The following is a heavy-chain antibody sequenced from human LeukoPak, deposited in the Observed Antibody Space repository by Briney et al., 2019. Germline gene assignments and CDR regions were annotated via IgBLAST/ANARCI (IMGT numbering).Heavy chain of an antibody. CDR2: IHYGGNS. CDR3: VLAPNSNWFDF. V-gene: IGHV4-59*08. D-gene: IGHD2-8*01. CDR1: GDSVSDFY. Sequence: PSETLSLTCSVSGDSVSDFYWNWIRQSPGTGLEWIGNIHYGGNSNYNPSLKSRVSMSIDTSRNQIFLKLNSVTAADTAVYYCVLAPNSNWFDFWGQGTQVTVSS. J-gene: IGHJ5*01.